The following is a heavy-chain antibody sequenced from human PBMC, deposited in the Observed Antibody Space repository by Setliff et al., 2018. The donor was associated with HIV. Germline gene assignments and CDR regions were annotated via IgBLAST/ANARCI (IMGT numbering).Heavy chain of an antibody. CDR2: MYYSGST. CDR3: ASGNCAGDCYHDY. Sequence: SETLSLTCTVSGGSINISSYYWGWIRQPPGKELEWIGSMYYSGSTYQNLSLKRRVTISVDMSKNQFSLKLSSVTAADTAVYYCASGNCAGDCYHDYWGQGTLVTVSS. CDR1: GGSINISSYY. D-gene: IGHD2-21*02. V-gene: IGHV4-39*01. J-gene: IGHJ4*02.